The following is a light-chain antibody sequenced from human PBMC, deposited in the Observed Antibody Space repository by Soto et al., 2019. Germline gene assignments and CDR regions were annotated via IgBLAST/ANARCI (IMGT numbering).Light chain of an antibody. CDR1: QGISNY. J-gene: IGKJ1*01. CDR3: QKYNRALRT. Sequence: DIQMTQSPSSLTASLGYRVTITCLASQGISNYLAGYKQKPGKVPKLLIYAASTLQTGVPSRFSVSGSGTDFTLTISSLQPEDVATYYCQKYNRALRTFGQGTKVEIK. CDR2: AAS. V-gene: IGKV1-27*01.